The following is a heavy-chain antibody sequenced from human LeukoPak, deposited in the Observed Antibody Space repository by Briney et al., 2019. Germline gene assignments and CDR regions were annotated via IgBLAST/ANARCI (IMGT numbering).Heavy chain of an antibody. J-gene: IGHJ4*02. CDR2: ISGSDGST. CDR3: AKEGCTSTNCYCNY. V-gene: IGHV3-23*01. CDR1: GFTFSDYA. D-gene: IGHD2-2*01. Sequence: GGSLRLSCAASGFTFSDYAMSWVRQAPGKGREWVSTISGSDGSTYYADSVKGRFAISRDNSKNTLHLQMDSLRAEDTAVYYCAKEGCTSTNCYCNYWGQGTLVTVSS.